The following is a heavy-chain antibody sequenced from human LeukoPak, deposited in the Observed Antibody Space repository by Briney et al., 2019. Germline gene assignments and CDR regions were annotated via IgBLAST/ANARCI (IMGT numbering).Heavy chain of an antibody. D-gene: IGHD1-7*01. J-gene: IGHJ4*02. CDR1: GGSISSYY. CDR3: ARHGGYNWNYGSFDY. CDR2: IYYSGST. Sequence: PSETLSLTCTVSGGSISSYYWSWIRQPPGNGLEWIGYIYYSGSTNYNPSLKSRVTISVDTSKNQFSLKLSSVTAADTAVYYCARHGGYNWNYGSFDYWGQGTLVTVSS. V-gene: IGHV4-59*08.